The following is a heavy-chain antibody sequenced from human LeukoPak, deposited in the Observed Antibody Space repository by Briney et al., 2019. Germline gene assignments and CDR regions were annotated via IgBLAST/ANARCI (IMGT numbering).Heavy chain of an antibody. V-gene: IGHV4-34*01. J-gene: IGHJ6*03. CDR3: ARSRPGSYPNYYYYMDV. Sequence: SETLSLTCAVYGGSFSGYYWSWIRQPPGRGLEWIGEINHSGSTNYNPSLKSRVTISVDTSKNQFSLKLSSVTAADTAVYYCARSRPGSYPNYYYYMDVWDKGTTVTVSS. D-gene: IGHD1-26*01. CDR1: GGSFSGYY. CDR2: INHSGST.